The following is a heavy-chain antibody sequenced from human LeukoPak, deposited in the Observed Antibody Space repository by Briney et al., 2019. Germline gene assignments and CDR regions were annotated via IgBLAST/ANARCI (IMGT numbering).Heavy chain of an antibody. CDR2: ISYDGSNK. D-gene: IGHD3-22*01. V-gene: IGHV3-30*18. J-gene: IGHJ3*02. CDR3: AKGTTHYYDSSGPDAFDI. CDR1: GLTFSSYG. Sequence: GRSVRLSCAASGLTFSSYGMHWVRQAPGKGLEWVAVISYDGSNKYYADSVKGRFTISRDNSKNTLYLQMNSLRAEDTAVYYCAKGTTHYYDSSGPDAFDIWGQGTMVTVSS.